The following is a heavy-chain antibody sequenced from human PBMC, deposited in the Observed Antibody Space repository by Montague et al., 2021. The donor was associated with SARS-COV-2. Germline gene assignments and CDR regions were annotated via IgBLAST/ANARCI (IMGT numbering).Heavy chain of an antibody. D-gene: IGHD3-10*01. J-gene: IGHJ3*01. Sequence: SLSLSCSASGFTFDDYAMHWVRQAPGKGLEWVSLINGDGLTTLVTDSVEGRFTISRDNSKNSLYLQMKSLRTEDTALYFCVKDMSEFDDLNAFDVWGQGTQVTVSS. CDR1: GFTFDDYA. CDR2: INGDGLTT. CDR3: VKDMSEFDDLNAFDV. V-gene: IGHV3-43*02.